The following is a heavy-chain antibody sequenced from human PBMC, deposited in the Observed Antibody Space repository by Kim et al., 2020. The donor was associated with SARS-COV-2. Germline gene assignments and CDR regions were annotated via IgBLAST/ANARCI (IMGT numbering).Heavy chain of an antibody. CDR3: AKEPGLDYYCSGRTYLRPDY. V-gene: IGHV3-43*02. J-gene: IGHJ4*02. Sequence: GGSLRLSCAASGFTFDDYAMHWVRQAPGKGMERVSLISGDGGSTYYADSVKGRFNISRDNSKNSLYLQMNSLRTEDTALYYCAKEPGLDYYCSGRTYLRPDYWGQGTLVTVSS. CDR1: GFTFDDYA. D-gene: IGHD3-10*01. CDR2: ISGDGGST.